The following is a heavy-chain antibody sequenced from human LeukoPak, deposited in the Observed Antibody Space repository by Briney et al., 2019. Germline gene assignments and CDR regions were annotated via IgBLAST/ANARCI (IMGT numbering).Heavy chain of an antibody. V-gene: IGHV1-2*02. CDR2: INPNSGGT. CDR3: ARDGYCSGGSCPRGYYYGMDV. D-gene: IGHD2-15*01. J-gene: IGHJ6*02. Sequence: GASVKVSCKASGYTFTGYYMHWVRQAPGQGLEWMGWINPNSGGTNYAQKFQGRVTMTRDTSISTAYMELSRLRSDDTAVYYCARDGYCSGGSCPRGYYYGMDVWGQGTTVTVSS. CDR1: GYTFTGYY.